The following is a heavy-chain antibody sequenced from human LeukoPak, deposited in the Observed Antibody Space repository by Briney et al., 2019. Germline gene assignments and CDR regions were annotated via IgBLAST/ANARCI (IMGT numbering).Heavy chain of an antibody. V-gene: IGHV4-30-4*01. Sequence: SGTLSLTCTVSGGSISSGDYYWSWIRQPPGKGLEWIGYIYYSGSTYYNPSLKSRVTISVDTSKNQFSLKLSSVTAADTAVYYCARDHYDFWSGYQLHYFDYWGQGTLVTVSS. J-gene: IGHJ4*02. CDR2: IYYSGST. CDR3: ARDHYDFWSGYQLHYFDY. D-gene: IGHD3-3*01. CDR1: GGSISSGDYY.